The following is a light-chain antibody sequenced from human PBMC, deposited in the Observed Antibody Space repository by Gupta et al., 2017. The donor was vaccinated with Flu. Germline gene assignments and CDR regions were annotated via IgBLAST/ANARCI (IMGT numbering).Light chain of an antibody. Sequence: IWMTQSPSSLSASVGDRVTITCRASQSIRNYLNWYRHKPGKAPELLIYAASSLQSEVPSRFSGAGSGTEFTLTVSGLQPEDFAIYYCQQTDGTPYSFGQGTKLEMK. CDR3: QQTDGTPYS. CDR2: AAS. V-gene: IGKV1-39*01. J-gene: IGKJ2*03. CDR1: QSIRNY.